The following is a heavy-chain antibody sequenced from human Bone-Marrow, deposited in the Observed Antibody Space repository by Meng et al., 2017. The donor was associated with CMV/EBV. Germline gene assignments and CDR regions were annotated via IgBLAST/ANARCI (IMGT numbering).Heavy chain of an antibody. Sequence: GESLKISCAASGFTVSSNEMSWVRQAPGKGLEWVSAISGSGGSTYYADSVKGRFTISRDNSKNTLYLQMNSLRAEDTAVYYCAKVPTHCSSTSCYMSYYGMDVWGQGTTVTVSS. D-gene: IGHD2-2*02. CDR2: ISGSGGST. V-gene: IGHV3-23*01. J-gene: IGHJ6*02. CDR3: AKVPTHCSSTSCYMSYYGMDV. CDR1: GFTVSSNE.